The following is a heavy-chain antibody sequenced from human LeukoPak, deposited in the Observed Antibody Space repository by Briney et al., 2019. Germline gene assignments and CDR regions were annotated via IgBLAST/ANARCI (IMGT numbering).Heavy chain of an antibody. D-gene: IGHD3-22*01. Sequence: GGSLRLSCAASRFTFSFYWMDWVRQAPGKGLVWVSGINWNGGSTGYADSVKGRFTISRDNAKNSLYLQMNSLRAEDTALYHCARGAYYYDSSGYPSYLDDAFDIWGQGTMVTVSS. V-gene: IGHV3-20*01. CDR2: INWNGGST. CDR3: ARGAYYYDSSGYPSYLDDAFDI. CDR1: RFTFSFYW. J-gene: IGHJ3*02.